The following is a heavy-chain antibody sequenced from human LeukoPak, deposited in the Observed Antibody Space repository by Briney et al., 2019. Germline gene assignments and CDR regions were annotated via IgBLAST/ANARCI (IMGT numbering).Heavy chain of an antibody. CDR1: GYPFSSYW. CDR2: INSDESST. Sequence: GGSLTLSCAVSGYPFSSYWLDWVRQVPGKGLVWVSRINSDESSTNYADSVKGRFTISRDNPKNTLYLQMNSLRAEDTAVYYCARDKSGTFDYWGQGTLVTVSS. CDR3: ARDKSGTFDY. V-gene: IGHV3-74*01. J-gene: IGHJ4*02. D-gene: IGHD3-10*01.